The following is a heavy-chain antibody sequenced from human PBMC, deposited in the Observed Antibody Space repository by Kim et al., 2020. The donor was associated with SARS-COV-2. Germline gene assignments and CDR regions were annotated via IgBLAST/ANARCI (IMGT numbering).Heavy chain of an antibody. CDR3: ARGGVLITGAFAI. V-gene: IGHV3-66*01. CDR1: GFTVSSNY. CDR2: IYSGGST. J-gene: IGHJ3*02. D-gene: IGHD3-16*01. Sequence: GGSLRLSCAASGFTVSSNYMSWVRQAPGKGLEWVSVIYSGGSTYYADSVKGRFTISRDNSKNTLYLQMNSLRAEDTAVYYCARGGVLITGAFAIWGQGTMVTVSS.